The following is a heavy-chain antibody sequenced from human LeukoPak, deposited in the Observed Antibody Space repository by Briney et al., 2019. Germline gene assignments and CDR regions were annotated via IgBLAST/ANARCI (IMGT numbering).Heavy chain of an antibody. CDR3: VREEGYCSSTSCSAPFDY. J-gene: IGHJ4*02. CDR1: GYTFTSYD. V-gene: IGHV1-8*01. D-gene: IGHD2-2*01. CDR2: MNPNSGNT. Sequence: ASVKVSCKASGYTFTSYDINWVRQATGQGLEWMGWMNPNSGNTGYAQKFQGRVTMTRDTSISTAYMELSRLRSDDTAVYYCVREEGYCSSTSCSAPFDYWGQGTLVTVSS.